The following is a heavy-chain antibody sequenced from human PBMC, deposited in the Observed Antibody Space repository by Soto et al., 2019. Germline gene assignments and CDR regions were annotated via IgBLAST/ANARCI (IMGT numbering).Heavy chain of an antibody. CDR1: GYTFTSYY. CDR3: ATHWGVVDTAMVNTPSDY. J-gene: IGHJ4*02. V-gene: IGHV1-46*03. D-gene: IGHD5-18*01. CDR2: INPSGGST. Sequence: GASVKVSCKTSGYTFTSYYMHWVRQAPEQGLEWMGIINPSGGSTSYAQKFQGRVTMTRDTSTSTVYMELSSLRSEDTAVYYCATHWGVVDTAMVNTPSDYWGQGTLVTVSS.